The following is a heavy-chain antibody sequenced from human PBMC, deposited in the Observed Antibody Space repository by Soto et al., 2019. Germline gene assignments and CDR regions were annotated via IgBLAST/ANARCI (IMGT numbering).Heavy chain of an antibody. Sequence: GGSLRLSCAASGFTFSSYWMTWVRQAPGKGLEWVANIKQDGSEKYYVDSVKGRFTISRDNVKNSLYLQMSSLRADDTAVYYCARGRERGYSYSYYMDVWGKATTVTVSS. D-gene: IGHD1-26*01. CDR2: IKQDGSEK. V-gene: IGHV3-7*01. CDR3: ARGRERGYSYSYYMDV. J-gene: IGHJ6*03. CDR1: GFTFSSYW.